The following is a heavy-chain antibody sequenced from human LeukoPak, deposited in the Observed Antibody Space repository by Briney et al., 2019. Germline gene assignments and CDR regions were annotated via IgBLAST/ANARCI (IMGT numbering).Heavy chain of an antibody. D-gene: IGHD6-13*01. CDR2: IYYSGST. J-gene: IGHJ5*02. V-gene: IGHV4-39*01. CDR3: ARPAAYSSSFSWFDP. Sequence: PSETLSLTCTVSGGSISSSSYYWGWIRQPPGKGLEWIGSIYYSGSTYYNPSLKSRVTISVDTSKNQFSLKLSSVTAADTAVYYCARPAAYSSSFSWFDPWGQGTLVTVSS. CDR1: GGSISSSSYY.